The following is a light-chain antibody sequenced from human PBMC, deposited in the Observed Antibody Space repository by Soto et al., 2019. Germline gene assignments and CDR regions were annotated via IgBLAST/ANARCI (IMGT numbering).Light chain of an antibody. V-gene: IGKV3-20*01. J-gene: IGKJ3*01. CDR2: GAS. CDR1: QSVSTTY. Sequence: EIALTQSPGTLSLSPGERATLSCRASQSVSTTYLAWYQQKPGQAPRLLIYGASSRATGIPDRFSGSGSGTDFTLTISRLAPEDFAVYYCQQYGSSPLFTFGPGTKVDI. CDR3: QQYGSSPLFT.